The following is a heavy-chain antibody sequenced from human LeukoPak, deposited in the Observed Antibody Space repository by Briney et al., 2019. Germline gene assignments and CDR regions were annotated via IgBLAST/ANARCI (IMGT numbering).Heavy chain of an antibody. CDR3: ARNGAYCLDY. J-gene: IGHJ4*02. V-gene: IGHV4-4*02. CDR2: IHQSGST. CDR1: GGFMNSINW. D-gene: IGHD4/OR15-4a*01. Sequence: SETLSLTCVVSGGFMNSINWWSWVRQPPGQGLEWIGEIHQSGSTNYNPSLRSRVTISVDRSKSQFSLNLNSVTVADTAVYYCARNGAYCLDYWGQGILVTVSS.